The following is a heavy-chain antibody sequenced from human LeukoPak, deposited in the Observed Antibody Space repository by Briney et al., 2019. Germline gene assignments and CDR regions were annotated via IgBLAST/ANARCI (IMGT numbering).Heavy chain of an antibody. CDR3: AKDGMTTPWYFDL. CDR2: ISGSGGST. CDR1: GFTFSSYS. Sequence: GGSPRLSCAASGFTFSSYSMNWVRQAPGKGLEWVSAISGSGGSTYYADSVKGRFTISRDNSKSTLYLQMNSLRAEDTAVYYCAKDGMTTPWYFDLWGRGTLVTVSS. D-gene: IGHD4-11*01. J-gene: IGHJ2*01. V-gene: IGHV3-23*01.